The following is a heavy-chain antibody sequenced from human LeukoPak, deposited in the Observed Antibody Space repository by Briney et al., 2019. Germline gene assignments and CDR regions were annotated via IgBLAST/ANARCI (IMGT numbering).Heavy chain of an antibody. CDR3: ARSEWLVRYYFDY. V-gene: IGHV1-18*04. D-gene: IGHD6-19*01. CDR2: ISAYNGNT. J-gene: IGHJ4*02. CDR1: GYTFTSYG. Sequence: VTVSCKASGYTFTSYGSSGVRQAPGQGLEWMGFISAYNGNTNYAQKLQGRVTMTTDKSTSTAYMELRSLRSDDTAVYYCARSEWLVRYYFDYWGQGTLVTVSS.